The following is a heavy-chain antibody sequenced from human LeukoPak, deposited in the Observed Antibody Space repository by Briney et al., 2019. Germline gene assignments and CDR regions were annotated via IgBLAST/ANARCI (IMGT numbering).Heavy chain of an antibody. J-gene: IGHJ2*01. Sequence: SETLSLTCNVSGGXISNYYGNWIRQPPGKGLEWIGNIYYSGSTNYNPSLKSRVTISVDTSKNQFSLKLSSLTAADTAVYYCARRGANSGSYSHFDLWGRGTLVTVSS. D-gene: IGHD1-26*01. CDR2: IYYSGST. V-gene: IGHV4-59*01. CDR3: ARRGANSGSYSHFDL. CDR1: GGXISNYY.